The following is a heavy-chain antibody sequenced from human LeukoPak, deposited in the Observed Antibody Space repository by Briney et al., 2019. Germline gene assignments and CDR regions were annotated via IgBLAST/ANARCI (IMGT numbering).Heavy chain of an antibody. J-gene: IGHJ4*02. Sequence: GGSLRLSCAASGFTFSSYAMSWVRQAPGKGLEWVSAISGSGGSTYYADSVKGRFTISRDNSKNTLYLQMNSLRAEDTAVYYCAKARTRTMVRGSLIDYWGQGTLVTVSS. CDR1: GFTFSSYA. CDR2: ISGSGGST. V-gene: IGHV3-23*01. CDR3: AKARTRTMVRGSLIDY. D-gene: IGHD3-10*01.